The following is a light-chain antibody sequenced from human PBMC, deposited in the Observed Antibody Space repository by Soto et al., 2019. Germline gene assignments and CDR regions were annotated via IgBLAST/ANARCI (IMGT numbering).Light chain of an antibody. V-gene: IGKV1-5*03. J-gene: IGKJ1*01. CDR2: KAS. Sequence: DIQMTQSPSTLSASVGDSVTITCRASQSISSWLAWYQQKPGKAPKLLIYKASSLESGVPSRFSGSGSGTECTLTISSLQPDDFATYYCQQYNSYPWTFGQGTKVEIK. CDR1: QSISSW. CDR3: QQYNSYPWT.